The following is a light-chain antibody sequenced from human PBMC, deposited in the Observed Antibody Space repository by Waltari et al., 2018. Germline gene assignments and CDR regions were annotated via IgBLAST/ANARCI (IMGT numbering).Light chain of an antibody. CDR2: YAS. J-gene: IGKJ1*01. Sequence: DIQMTQSPSSLSASVGDTVTITCRASQGISNYVAWYQQKPLKAPKPLIFYASRLENGDPSRFTGSGSGTDFTLTITSLQPEDFATYYCQQHHTYPWTFGQGTKV. CDR3: QQHHTYPWT. V-gene: IGKV1-16*01. CDR1: QGISNY.